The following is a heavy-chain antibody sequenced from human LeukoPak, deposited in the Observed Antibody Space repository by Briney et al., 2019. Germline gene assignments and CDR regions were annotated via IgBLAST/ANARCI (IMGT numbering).Heavy chain of an antibody. D-gene: IGHD3-22*01. V-gene: IGHV3-48*04. CDR3: ARDPYYYDSRGPQYYFDY. Sequence: SGGSLRLSCAASGFTFSSYSMNWVRQAPGKGLECVSYISSSSDSIYYADSVKGRFTISRDNAKNSLYLQVNSLRAEDTAMYYCARDPYYYDSRGPQYYFDYWGQGTLVTVSS. CDR1: GFTFSSYS. CDR2: ISSSSDSI. J-gene: IGHJ4*02.